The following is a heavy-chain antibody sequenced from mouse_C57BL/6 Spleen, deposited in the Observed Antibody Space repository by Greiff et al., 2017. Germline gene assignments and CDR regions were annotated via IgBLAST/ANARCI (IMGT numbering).Heavy chain of an antibody. D-gene: IGHD2-3*01. J-gene: IGHJ3*01. CDR1: GYSITSGYY. CDR2: ISYDGSN. Sequence: EVKLMESGPGLVKPSQSLSLTCSVTGYSITSGYYWNWIRQFPGNKLEWMGYISYDGSNNYNPSLKNRISITRDTSKNQFFLKLNSVTTEDTATYYCARVYDGYYMGFAYWGQGTLVTVSA. CDR3: ARVYDGYYMGFAY. V-gene: IGHV3-6*01.